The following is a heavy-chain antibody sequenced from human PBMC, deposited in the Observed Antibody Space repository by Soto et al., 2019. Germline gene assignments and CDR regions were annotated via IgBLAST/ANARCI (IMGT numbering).Heavy chain of an antibody. V-gene: IGHV1-18*01. D-gene: IGHD4-17*01. CDR3: ARPSGSYGDYAWSLKY. CDR2: ISAYSGDT. Sequence: QIQLVQSGAEVKKPGASVKVSCKASGYPFTGYSVGWVRQAPGQGPEWMGWISAYSGDTYYAQRFQDRLTMTTAAPTSTAYMDLRSLRSDDTAVYYCARPSGSYGDYAWSLKYWGQGTLVTVSS. CDR1: GYPFTGYS. J-gene: IGHJ4*02.